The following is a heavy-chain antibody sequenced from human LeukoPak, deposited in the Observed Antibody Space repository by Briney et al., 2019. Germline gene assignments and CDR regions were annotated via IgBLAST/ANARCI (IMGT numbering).Heavy chain of an antibody. CDR1: GITFSNAW. CDR3: TTGPIAARDYYYYMDV. D-gene: IGHD6-6*01. J-gene: IGHJ6*03. V-gene: IGHV3-15*01. Sequence: GGSLRLSCAASGITFSNAWMSWVRQAPGKGLEWVGRIKSKTDGGTTDYAAPVKGRFTISRDDSKNTLYLQMNSLKTEDTAVYYCTTGPIAARDYYYYMDVWGKGTTVTVSS. CDR2: IKSKTDGGTT.